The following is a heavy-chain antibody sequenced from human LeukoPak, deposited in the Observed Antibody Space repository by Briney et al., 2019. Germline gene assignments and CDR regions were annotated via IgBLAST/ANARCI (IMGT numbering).Heavy chain of an antibody. D-gene: IGHD3-10*01. CDR3: AKYYGSGSYSPDWFDP. Sequence: PGGSLRLSCAASGFTFSSYAMSWVRQAPGKGLEWVSAISGSGGSTYYADSVKGRFTISRDNSKNTLYLQMNSLRAEDTAVYYCAKYYGSGSYSPDWFDPWGQGTLVTVSS. CDR2: ISGSGGST. CDR1: GFTFSSYA. J-gene: IGHJ5*02. V-gene: IGHV3-23*01.